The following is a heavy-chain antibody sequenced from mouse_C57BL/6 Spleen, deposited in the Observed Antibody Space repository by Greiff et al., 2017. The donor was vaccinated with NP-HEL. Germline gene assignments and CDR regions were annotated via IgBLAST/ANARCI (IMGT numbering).Heavy chain of an antibody. Sequence: QVQLQQPGAELVKPGASVKLSCTASGYTFTSYWITWVKQRPGQGLEWIGDIYPGSGSTNYNEKFKSKATLSVDTSTSTAYMQLSSLTSEDSAGDYCEREGGDGTSGFDYWGQGTLVTVSA. CDR1: GYTFTSYW. CDR2: IYPGSGST. D-gene: IGHD1-1*02. V-gene: IGHV1-55*01. J-gene: IGHJ3*01. CDR3: EREGGDGTSGFDY.